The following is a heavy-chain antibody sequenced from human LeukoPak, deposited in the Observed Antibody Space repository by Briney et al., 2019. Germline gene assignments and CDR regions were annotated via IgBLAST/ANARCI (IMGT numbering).Heavy chain of an antibody. CDR3: ARDHQSSSWYDY. Sequence: GGSLRLSCAASGFTFSSYAMSWVRQAPGKGLEWVSAISGSGGSTYYADSVKGRFTISRDNSKNTLYLQMNSLRAEDTAVYYCARDHQSSSWYDYWGQGTLVTVSS. D-gene: IGHD6-13*01. J-gene: IGHJ4*02. CDR1: GFTFSSYA. CDR2: ISGSGGST. V-gene: IGHV3-23*01.